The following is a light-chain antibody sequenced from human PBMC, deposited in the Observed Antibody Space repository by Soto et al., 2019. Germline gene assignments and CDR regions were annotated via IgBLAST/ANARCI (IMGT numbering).Light chain of an antibody. V-gene: IGLV2-14*01. J-gene: IGLJ3*02. CDR3: SSYTTSSTWV. Sequence: QSALTQPASVSGSPGQSITISCTGTSSDVGNYNYVSWYQQHPGKAPKLMISEVSNRPSGVSNRFSGSKSVNTASLTISGLQADDEADYYCSSYTTSSTWVFGGGTKLTVL. CDR1: SSDVGNYNY. CDR2: EVS.